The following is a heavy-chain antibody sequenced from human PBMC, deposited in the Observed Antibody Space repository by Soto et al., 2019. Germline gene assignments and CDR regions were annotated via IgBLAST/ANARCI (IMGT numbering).Heavy chain of an antibody. CDR3: ARERVARYYYGMDV. V-gene: IGHV3-48*02. CDR1: GFTFSSYS. Sequence: GRSLRLSCAASGFTFSSYSMNWVRQAPGKGLEWVSYISSSSSTIYYADSVKGRFATSRDNAKNSLYLQMNSLRDEDTAVYYCARERVARYYYGMDVWGQGTTVTVSS. J-gene: IGHJ6*02. D-gene: IGHD2-15*01. CDR2: ISSSSSTI.